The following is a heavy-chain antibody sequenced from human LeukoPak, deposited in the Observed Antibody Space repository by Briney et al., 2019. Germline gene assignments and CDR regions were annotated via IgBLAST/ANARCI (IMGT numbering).Heavy chain of an antibody. Sequence: GGSLRLSCAASGFTFSSYEMNWVRQALGKGLEWVSYISSSGSTIYYADSVKGRFTISRDNAKNSLYLQMNSLRAEDTAVYYCARERSGSYYNPYYYYGMDVWGQGTTVTVSS. CDR2: ISSSGSTI. CDR1: GFTFSSYE. J-gene: IGHJ6*02. CDR3: ARERSGSYYNPYYYYGMDV. D-gene: IGHD1-26*01. V-gene: IGHV3-48*03.